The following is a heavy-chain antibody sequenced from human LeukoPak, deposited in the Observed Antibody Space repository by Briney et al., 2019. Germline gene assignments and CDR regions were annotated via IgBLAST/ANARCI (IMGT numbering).Heavy chain of an antibody. V-gene: IGHV4-59*01. D-gene: IGHD2-2*01. CDR2: IYYSGST. CDR1: GGSISNYY. Sequence: SETLSLTCTVSGGSISNYYWSWIRQPPGKGLEWIGYIYYSGSTNYNPSLKSRVTISVDTSKNQFSLKLSSVTAADTAVYYCARGSRGGTHYWGQGTLVTVSS. CDR3: ARGSRGGTHY. J-gene: IGHJ4*02.